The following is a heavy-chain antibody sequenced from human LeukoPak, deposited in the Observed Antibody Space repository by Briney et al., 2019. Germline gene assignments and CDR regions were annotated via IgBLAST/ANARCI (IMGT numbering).Heavy chain of an antibody. J-gene: IGHJ4*02. V-gene: IGHV3-9*01. CDR2: ISWNSGTI. Sequence: PGGSLRLSCAASGFTFDDYAMHWVRQAPGRGLEGVSGISWNSGTIDYADSVKGRFTISRDNAKNSLFLQMDSLRAEDTALYYCAKDPSLSGYSSYYFDYWGQGTLVTVSS. CDR1: GFTFDDYA. CDR3: AKDPSLSGYSSYYFDY. D-gene: IGHD3-22*01.